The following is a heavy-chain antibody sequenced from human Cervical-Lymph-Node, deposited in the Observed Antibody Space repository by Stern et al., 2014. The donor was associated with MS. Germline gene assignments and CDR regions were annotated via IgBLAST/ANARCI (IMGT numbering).Heavy chain of an antibody. CDR3: AAEPMYYSDSVGAFDI. D-gene: IGHD3-22*01. V-gene: IGHV1-58*01. Sequence: QLVQSGPEVKKPGTSVKVSCKASGFTFTTSAVQWVRQARGQSLDWIGVIVVGSGNTNYAQKFQERVTITRDMSTSTAYMELSSLRSEDTAVYYCAAEPMYYSDSVGAFDIWGQGTMVTVSS. CDR2: IVVGSGNT. J-gene: IGHJ3*02. CDR1: GFTFTTSA.